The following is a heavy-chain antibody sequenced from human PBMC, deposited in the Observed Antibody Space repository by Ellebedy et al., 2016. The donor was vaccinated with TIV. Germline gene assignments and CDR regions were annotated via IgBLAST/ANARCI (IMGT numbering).Heavy chain of an antibody. V-gene: IGHV1-2*02. Sequence: ASVKVSCKASGYTFTGYYIHWVRQAPGQGLEWMGWIYPYNGDTNYAQKFQGRLTVTRDTAIRTTYMELSSLRSDDTALYYCARDPIQADGYRLDFWGQGTLVTVSS. CDR3: ARDPIQADGYRLDF. D-gene: IGHD5-18*01. CDR1: GYTFTGYY. J-gene: IGHJ4*02. CDR2: IYPYNGDT.